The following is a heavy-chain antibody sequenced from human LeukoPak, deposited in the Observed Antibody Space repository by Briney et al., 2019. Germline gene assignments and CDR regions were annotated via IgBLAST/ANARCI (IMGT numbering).Heavy chain of an antibody. CDR1: GYTFTSYG. Sequence: ASVKVSCKASGYTFTSYGISWVRQAPGQGLEWMGWVSAYNGNTNYAQKLQGRVTMTTDTSTSTAYMELRSLRSDDTAVYYCARVTYYYDSSGYYPNHFDYWGQGTLVTVSS. D-gene: IGHD3-22*01. CDR3: ARVTYYYDSSGYYPNHFDY. J-gene: IGHJ4*02. CDR2: VSAYNGNT. V-gene: IGHV1-18*01.